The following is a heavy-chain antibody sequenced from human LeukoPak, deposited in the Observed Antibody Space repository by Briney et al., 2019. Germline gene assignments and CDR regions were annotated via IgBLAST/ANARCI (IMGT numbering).Heavy chain of an antibody. Sequence: ASVKVSCKASGYTFIDYYIHWVRQAPGQGLEWMGWINPKSGGTNYAQKFQGRATMTRDTSITTAYMELSRLRSDDTAVYFCARSWLVRNYYYMDVWGKGTTVTISS. J-gene: IGHJ6*03. CDR2: INPKSGGT. CDR1: GYTFIDYY. V-gene: IGHV1-2*02. D-gene: IGHD6-19*01. CDR3: ARSWLVRNYYYMDV.